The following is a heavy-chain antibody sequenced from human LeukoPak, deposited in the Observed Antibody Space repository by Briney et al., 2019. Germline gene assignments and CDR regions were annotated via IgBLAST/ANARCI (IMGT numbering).Heavy chain of an antibody. J-gene: IGHJ4*02. V-gene: IGHV4-34*01. Sequence: PSETPSLTCAVYGGSFSGYYWSWIRQPPGKGLEWIGEINHSGSTNYNPSLKSRVTISVDTSKNQFSLKLSSVTAADTAVYYCARGRPTDYWGQGTLVTVSS. D-gene: IGHD6-25*01. CDR2: INHSGST. CDR1: GGSFSGYY. CDR3: ARGRPTDY.